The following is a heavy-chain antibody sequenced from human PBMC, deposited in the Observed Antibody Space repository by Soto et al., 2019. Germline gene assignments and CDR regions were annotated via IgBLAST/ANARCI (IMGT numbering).Heavy chain of an antibody. CDR3: ARARPDRAASSLARRLDV. CDR2: IFFTGAT. CDR1: GDSVTFGHPY. J-gene: IGHJ6*02. Sequence: QVHLQESGPGLVKPSGTLSLICIVSGDSVTFGHPYWSWIRQPPGKGLEWFGHIFFTGATNYSPSLTRRVTMSIASSKSQFSLNLTSVTAADSAIYYCARARPDRAASSLARRLDVWGQGTTVTVSS. D-gene: IGHD2-2*01. V-gene: IGHV4-61*01.